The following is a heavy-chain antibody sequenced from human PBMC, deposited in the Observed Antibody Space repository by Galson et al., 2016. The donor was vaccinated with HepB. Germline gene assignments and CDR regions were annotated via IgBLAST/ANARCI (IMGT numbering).Heavy chain of an antibody. V-gene: IGHV3-23*03. J-gene: IGHJ4*02. Sequence: SLRLSCAASGFTFRNFAMSWVRQAPGKSLEWVSCIYGVCSNPTYADSVKGRFTISRDNSKNTLYLQMNRLRVEDTAIYYCAKDEGLEHHDYQFDFWGQGALVTVSS. CDR2: IYGVCSNP. CDR1: GFTFRNFA. CDR3: AKDEGLEHHDYQFDF. D-gene: IGHD1/OR15-1a*01.